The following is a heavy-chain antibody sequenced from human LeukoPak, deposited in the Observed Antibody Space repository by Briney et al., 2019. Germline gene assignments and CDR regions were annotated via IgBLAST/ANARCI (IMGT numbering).Heavy chain of an antibody. CDR2: IDWDDDK. D-gene: IGHD6-13*01. V-gene: IGHV2-70*11. CDR1: GFSLSTGGMC. Sequence: SGPALVKPTQTLTLTCTFSGFSLSTGGMCVSWIRQPPGKALEWLARIDWDDDKYYSTSLKTRLTISKDTSKNQVVLTMTNMDPVGTATYYCARTPTSIAAAGNYFDYWGQGTLVTVSS. J-gene: IGHJ4*02. CDR3: ARTPTSIAAAGNYFDY.